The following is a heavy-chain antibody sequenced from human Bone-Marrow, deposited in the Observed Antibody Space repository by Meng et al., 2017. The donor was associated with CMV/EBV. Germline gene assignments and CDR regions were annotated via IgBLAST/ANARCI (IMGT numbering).Heavy chain of an antibody. D-gene: IGHD3-10*01. V-gene: IGHV3-7*01. CDR1: GFAFSMDW. CDR3: ARASRRVWFGESGGHYFDY. J-gene: IGHJ4*02. Sequence: GESLKISCAASGFAFSMDWMSCVRQAAGKGLEWVATMKEDGCEKDSVDPVKGRVTISTDNAKISLYLQMNRLGAEDTAVDHCARASRRVWFGESGGHYFDYWGQGTLVTVSS. CDR2: MKEDGCEK.